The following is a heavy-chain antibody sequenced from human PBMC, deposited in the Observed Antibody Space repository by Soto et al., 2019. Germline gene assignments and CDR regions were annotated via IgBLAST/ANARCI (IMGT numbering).Heavy chain of an antibody. J-gene: IGHJ6*02. CDR1: GFTFSNAW. Sequence: GGSLRLSCAASGFTFSNAWMNWVRQAPGKGLEWVGRIKSKTDGGTTDYAAPVKGRFTISRDDSKNTLYLQMNSLKTEDTAVYYCTTDPAMDYYYYYGMDVWGQGTTVTVSS. V-gene: IGHV3-15*07. CDR3: TTDPAMDYYYYYGMDV. CDR2: IKSKTDGGTT.